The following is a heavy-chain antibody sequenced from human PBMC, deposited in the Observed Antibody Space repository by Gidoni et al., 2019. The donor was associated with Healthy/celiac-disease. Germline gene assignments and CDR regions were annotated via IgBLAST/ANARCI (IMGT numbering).Heavy chain of an antibody. CDR2: ISSSSSYT. CDR3: ARDDYGDYDYYYGMDV. CDR1: GFTFSAYY. J-gene: IGHJ6*02. V-gene: IGHV3-11*06. D-gene: IGHD4-17*01. Sequence: QVQLVESGGGLVKPGGSLRLSCAASGFTFSAYYMSWIRQAPGKGLEWVSYISSSSSYTNYADSVKGRFTISRDNAKNSLYLQMNSLRAEDTAVYYCARDDYGDYDYYYGMDVWGQGTTVTVSS.